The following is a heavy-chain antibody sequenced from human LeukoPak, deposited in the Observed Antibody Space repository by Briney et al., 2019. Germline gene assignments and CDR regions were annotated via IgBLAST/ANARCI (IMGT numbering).Heavy chain of an antibody. D-gene: IGHD3-3*01. V-gene: IGHV3-21*01. J-gene: IGHJ6*03. CDR1: GFTFSSYS. CDR2: ISSSSSYI. CDR3: ARALYDFWSGYSSPHYYMDV. Sequence: PGGSLRLSCAASGFTFSSYSMNWVRQAPGKGLEWVSSISSSSSYIYYADSVKGRFTISRDNAKNSLYLQMNSLRAEDTAVYYCARALYDFWSGYSSPHYYMDVWGKGTTVTVSS.